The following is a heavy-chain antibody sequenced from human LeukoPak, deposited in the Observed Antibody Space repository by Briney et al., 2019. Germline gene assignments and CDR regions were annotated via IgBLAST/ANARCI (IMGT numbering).Heavy chain of an antibody. CDR2: ISWNSGSI. J-gene: IGHJ3*02. V-gene: IGHV3-9*01. CDR1: GFTFDDYA. D-gene: IGHD3-10*01. CDR3: AKDGRYYGSGSYLDAFDI. Sequence: PGGSLRLSCAASGFTFDDYAMHWVRQAPGKGLEWVSGISWNSGSIGYADSVKGRFTISRDNAKNSLYLQMNSLRAEDTALYYCAKDGRYYGSGSYLDAFDIWGQGTMVTVSS.